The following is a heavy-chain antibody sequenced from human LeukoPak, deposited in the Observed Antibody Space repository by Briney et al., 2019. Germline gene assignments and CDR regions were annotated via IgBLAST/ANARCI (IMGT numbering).Heavy chain of an antibody. J-gene: IGHJ5*02. V-gene: IGHV4-59*02. CDR2: IFDSGST. CDR3: ARGHYGSGSPPGDWFDP. CDR1: GGSVSNYY. Sequence: SETLSLTCTVSGGSVSNYYWSWIRQPPGKGLECLGYIFDSGSTNYNPSLKSRVIISLDTSKNQFSLKLSSVTAADTAVYYCARGHYGSGSPPGDWFDPWGQGTLVTVSS. D-gene: IGHD3-10*01.